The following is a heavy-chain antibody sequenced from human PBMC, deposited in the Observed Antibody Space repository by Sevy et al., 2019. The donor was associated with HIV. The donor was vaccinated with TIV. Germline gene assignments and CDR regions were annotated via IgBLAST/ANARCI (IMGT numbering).Heavy chain of an antibody. CDR2: ISSSGSTI. V-gene: IGHV3-11*01. CDR1: GFTFSDYY. CDR3: ARDDVGQIIVVVPAAFFQAYYYYGMDV. J-gene: IGHJ6*02. Sequence: GGSLRLSCAASGFTFSDYYMSWIRQAPGKGLEWVSYISSSGSTIYYADSVKGRFTISRDNAKNSLYLQMNSLRAEDTAVYYCARDDVGQIIVVVPAAFFQAYYYYGMDVWGQGTTVTVSS. D-gene: IGHD2-2*01.